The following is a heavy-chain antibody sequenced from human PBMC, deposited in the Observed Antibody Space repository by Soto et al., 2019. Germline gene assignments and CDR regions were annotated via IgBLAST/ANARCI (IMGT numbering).Heavy chain of an antibody. D-gene: IGHD4-17*01. CDR3: ARGKLVSSGDGPLFDY. J-gene: IGHJ4*02. Sequence: PSETLSLTCTVSGGSISSGDYYWSWIRQPPGKGLEWIGYIYYSGSTNYNPSLKSRATISVDTSKNQFSLKLSSVTAADTAVYYCARGKLVSSGDGPLFDYWGQGTLVTVSS. CDR1: GGSISSGDYY. CDR2: IYYSGST. V-gene: IGHV4-30-4*01.